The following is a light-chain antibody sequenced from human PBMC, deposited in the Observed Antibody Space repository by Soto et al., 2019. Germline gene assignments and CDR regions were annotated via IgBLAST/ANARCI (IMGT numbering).Light chain of an antibody. V-gene: IGLV2-14*01. CDR2: DVS. J-gene: IGLJ2*01. CDR3: SSYTSSST. CDR1: RSDVGGYNY. Sequence: QSALTQPASVSGSPGQSITLSCTGTRSDVGGYNYVSWYQQHPGKAPKLMIYDVSNRPSGVSNRFSGSKSGNTASLTISGLQAEDEADYYCSSYTSSSTFGGGTKLTVL.